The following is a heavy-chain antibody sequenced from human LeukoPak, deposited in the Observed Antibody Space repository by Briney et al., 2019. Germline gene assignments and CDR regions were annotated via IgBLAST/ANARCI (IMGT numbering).Heavy chain of an antibody. V-gene: IGHV3-23*01. Sequence: PGGSLRLSCAASGFTFSSYAMSWVRQAPGKGLEWVSAISGSGGRTYYTDSVKGRFTVSRDNSENTLYLQMNSLRAEDTAVYYCAKEIRSGPMGYNFDYWGQGTLVTVSS. CDR3: AKEIRSGPMGYNFDY. CDR1: GFTFSSYA. D-gene: IGHD6-13*01. CDR2: ISGSGGRT. J-gene: IGHJ4*02.